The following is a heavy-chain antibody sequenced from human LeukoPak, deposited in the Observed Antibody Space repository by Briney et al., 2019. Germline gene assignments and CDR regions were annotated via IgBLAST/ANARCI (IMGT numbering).Heavy chain of an antibody. J-gene: IGHJ3*02. V-gene: IGHV3-74*01. CDR3: ARGFIGVYAYDI. D-gene: IGHD3-10*01. CDR2: INFDGNT. CDR1: GFTVSNYW. Sequence: PGGSLRLSCAASGFTVSNYWMHWVRQAPGKGLVWVSRINFDGNTNYADSVKGRFTISRDSAKNTLYLQTNNLRAEDTAVYYCARGFIGVYAYDIWGQGTMVIVSS.